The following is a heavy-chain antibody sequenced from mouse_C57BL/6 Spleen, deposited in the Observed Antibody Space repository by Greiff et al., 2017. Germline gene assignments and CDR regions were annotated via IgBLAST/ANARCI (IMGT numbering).Heavy chain of an antibody. CDR2: ISYDGSN. J-gene: IGHJ2*01. D-gene: IGHD3-3*01. CDR3: ARGTPGYFDY. V-gene: IGHV3-6*01. Sequence: EVQLQQSGPGLVKPSQSLSLTCSVTGYSITSGYYWNWIRQFPGNKLEWMGYISYDGSNNYNPSLKNRISITRDTSKNQFFLMLNSVTTEDTATYYCARGTPGYFDYWGQGTTLTVSS. CDR1: GYSITSGYY.